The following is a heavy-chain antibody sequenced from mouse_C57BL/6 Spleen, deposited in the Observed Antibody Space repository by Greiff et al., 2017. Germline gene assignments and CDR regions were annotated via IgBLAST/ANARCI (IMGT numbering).Heavy chain of an antibody. Sequence: VQLQQSGPELVKPGASVKISCKASGYAFSSSWMNWVKQRPGKGLEWIGRIYPGDGDTNYNGKFKGKATLTADKSSSTAYMQLSSLTSEDSAVYFCARGDPYGSSFYFDYWGQGTTLTVSS. D-gene: IGHD1-1*01. J-gene: IGHJ2*01. CDR2: IYPGDGDT. CDR1: GYAFSSSW. V-gene: IGHV1-82*01. CDR3: ARGDPYGSSFYFDY.